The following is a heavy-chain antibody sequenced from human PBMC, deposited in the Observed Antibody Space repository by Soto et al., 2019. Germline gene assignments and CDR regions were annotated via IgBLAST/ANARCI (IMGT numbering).Heavy chain of an antibody. CDR3: ARHGVMVATGADYYYGMDV. CDR1: GYSFTSYW. CDR2: IDPSDSYT. D-gene: IGHD5-12*01. Sequence: GESLKISCKGSGYSFTSYWISWVRQMPGKGLEWMGRIDPSDSYTNYSPSFQGHVTISADKSISTAYLQWSSLKASDTAMYYCARHGVMVATGADYYYGMDVWGQGTTVTV. J-gene: IGHJ6*02. V-gene: IGHV5-10-1*01.